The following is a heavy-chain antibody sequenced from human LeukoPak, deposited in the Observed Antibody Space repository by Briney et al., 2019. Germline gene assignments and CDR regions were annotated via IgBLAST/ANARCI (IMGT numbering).Heavy chain of an antibody. J-gene: IGHJ5*02. D-gene: IGHD6-6*01. V-gene: IGHV1-2*02. CDR1: GYTFTGYY. CDR2: INPNSGGT. Sequence: VASVKVSCKASGYTFTGYYMHWVRQAPGQGLEWMGWINPNSGGTNYAQKFQGRVTMTRDTSISTAYMELSRLRSDDTAVYYCAREGGIAARPSNWFDPWGQGTLVTVSS. CDR3: AREGGIAARPSNWFDP.